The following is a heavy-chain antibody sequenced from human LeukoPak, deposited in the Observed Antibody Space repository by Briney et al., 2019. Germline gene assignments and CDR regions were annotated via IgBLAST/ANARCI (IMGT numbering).Heavy chain of an antibody. V-gene: IGHV4-38-2*02. J-gene: IGHJ4*02. CDR1: GFSITTGYY. CDR3: ARVIDVAAAGYFDS. Sequence: SETLSLTCTVSGFSITTGYYWAWIRQPPGKGLEWIGTIFRIGSTYYNPSLKSRVTISVDTSKNQFSLKLSSVIAADTALYYCARVIDVAAAGYFDSWGQGTQVTVSS. CDR2: IFRIGST. D-gene: IGHD6-13*01.